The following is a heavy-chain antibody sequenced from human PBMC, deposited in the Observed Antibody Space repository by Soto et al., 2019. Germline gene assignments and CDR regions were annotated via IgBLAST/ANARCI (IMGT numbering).Heavy chain of an antibody. Sequence: SETLSLTCTVSGGSISNYYWSWIRQPPGKGLQWIGYIFSSGSTNYNPSLKSRVTISVDTSKNQFSLNLSSVTAADTAVYYCARQRRDFDYWGQGSLVTVS. CDR3: ARQRRDFDY. CDR1: GGSISNYY. V-gene: IGHV4-59*08. CDR2: IFSSGST. J-gene: IGHJ4*02.